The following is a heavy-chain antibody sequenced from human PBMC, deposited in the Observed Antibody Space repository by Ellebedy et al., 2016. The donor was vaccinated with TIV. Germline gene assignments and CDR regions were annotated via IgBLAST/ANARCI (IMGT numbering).Heavy chain of an antibody. CDR2: IYYSGST. Sequence: SETLSLXXTVSGGSISSSSYYWGWIRQPPGKGLEWIGSIYYSGSTYYNPSLKGRVTISVDTSKNQFSLKLSSVTAADTAVYYCARDLCSSTSCLYYYYGMDVWGQGTTVTVSS. V-gene: IGHV4-39*07. D-gene: IGHD2-2*01. CDR1: GGSISSSSYY. CDR3: ARDLCSSTSCLYYYYGMDV. J-gene: IGHJ6*02.